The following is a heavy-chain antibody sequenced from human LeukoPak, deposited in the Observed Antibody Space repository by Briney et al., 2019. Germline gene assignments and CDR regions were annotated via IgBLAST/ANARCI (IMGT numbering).Heavy chain of an antibody. J-gene: IGHJ4*02. CDR2: ISVSTGNT. CDR3: VREVGSTRVEFAF. D-gene: IGHD1-26*01. V-gene: IGHV1-18*01. Sequence: ASVKISCKASVYDFSRYGITWVRQAPGQGLEFMGWISVSTGNTNYAQKLQGRVTMTTDTSTDTAYMELRSLSSDDTALYFCVREVGSTRVEFAFWGQGTLVTVSS. CDR1: VYDFSRYG.